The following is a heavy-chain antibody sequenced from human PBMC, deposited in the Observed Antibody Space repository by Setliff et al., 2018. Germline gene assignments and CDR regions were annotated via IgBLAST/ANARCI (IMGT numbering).Heavy chain of an antibody. CDR1: AKTFTAYY. V-gene: IGHV1-18*01. J-gene: IGHJ4*01. D-gene: IGHD2-8*01. CDR2: INTYNGDT. CDR3: LRLVRYCSRTACQRTSGDEV. Sequence: ASVKVSCKASAKTFTAYYVHWVRQAPGQGLEWMGYINTYNGDTYYAQKLQGRVTMTTDTSTSTAYMDLRGLRLDDTAIYFCLRLVRYCSRTACQRTSGDEVWGQGTLVTVSS.